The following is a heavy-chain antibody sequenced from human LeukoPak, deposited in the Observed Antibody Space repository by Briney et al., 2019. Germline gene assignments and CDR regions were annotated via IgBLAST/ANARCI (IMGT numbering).Heavy chain of an antibody. CDR3: ARDHSGWHSKGYYYMDV. D-gene: IGHD5-12*01. V-gene: IGHV4-34*01. CDR2: INHSGST. J-gene: IGHJ6*03. CDR1: GGSFSGYY. Sequence: SETLSLTCAVYGGSFSGYYWSWIRQPPGKGLEWIGEINHSGSTNYNPSLKSRVTISVDTSKNQFSLKLSSVTAADTAVYYCARDHSGWHSKGYYYMDVWGKGTTVTVSS.